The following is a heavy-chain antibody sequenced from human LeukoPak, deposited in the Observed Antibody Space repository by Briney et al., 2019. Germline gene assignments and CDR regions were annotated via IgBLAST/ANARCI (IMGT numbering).Heavy chain of an antibody. CDR2: ISYMTTSGSTV. CDR1: GFTFSSYS. D-gene: IGHD3-16*02. Sequence: AGGSLRLSCAASGFTFSSYSMNWVRQAPGKGLEWISYISYMTTSGSTVYYANSVKGRFTISRDNAKNSLYLQMNSLRAEDTAVYYCATYYVWGSYRYSRREGRAFDIWGQGTMVTVSS. V-gene: IGHV3-48*04. CDR3: ATYYVWGSYRYSRREGRAFDI. J-gene: IGHJ3*02.